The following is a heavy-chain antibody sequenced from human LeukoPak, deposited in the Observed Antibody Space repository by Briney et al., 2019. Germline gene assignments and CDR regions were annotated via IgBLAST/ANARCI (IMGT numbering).Heavy chain of an antibody. CDR3: ARDTTRSGWYYFDY. J-gene: IGHJ4*02. Sequence: PGGALRLSCAASGFTFSYYSMSWVRQTPGKGLEWVSYISSSSNTVYYADSVKGRFTIPRDNAKDSLDMQMNTLRDEDTAMYICARDTTRSGWYYFDYWGQGTLVTVSS. CDR1: GFTFSYYS. V-gene: IGHV3-48*02. CDR2: ISSSSNTV. D-gene: IGHD6-19*01.